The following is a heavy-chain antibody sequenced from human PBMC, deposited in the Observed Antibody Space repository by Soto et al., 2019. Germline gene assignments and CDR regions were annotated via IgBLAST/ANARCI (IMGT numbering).Heavy chain of an antibody. V-gene: IGHV3-33*01. Sequence: PGGSLRLSCAASGFTFSNNGMHWYRQAPGKGLKWVAVIWYDGSNKYYADSVKGRFSICRDNSKNTLYLHMNSLRAEVTAVYYCARDHRVYSGYDCLDYWGQGSRVSVSS. J-gene: IGHJ4*02. CDR3: ARDHRVYSGYDCLDY. D-gene: IGHD5-12*01. CDR1: GFTFSNNG. CDR2: IWYDGSNK.